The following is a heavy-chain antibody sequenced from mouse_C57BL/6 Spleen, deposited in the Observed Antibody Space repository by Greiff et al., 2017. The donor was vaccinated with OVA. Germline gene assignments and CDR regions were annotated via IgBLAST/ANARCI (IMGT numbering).Heavy chain of an antibody. D-gene: IGHD2-5*01. Sequence: EVKLMESGGGLVKPGGSLKLSCAASGFTFSDYGMHWVRQAPEKGLEWVAYISSGSSTIYYADTVKGRFTISRDNAKNTLFLQMTSLRSEDTAMYYCARDYYSKPWFAYWGQGTLVTVSA. J-gene: IGHJ3*01. V-gene: IGHV5-17*01. CDR1: GFTFSDYG. CDR3: ARDYYSKPWFAY. CDR2: ISSGSSTI.